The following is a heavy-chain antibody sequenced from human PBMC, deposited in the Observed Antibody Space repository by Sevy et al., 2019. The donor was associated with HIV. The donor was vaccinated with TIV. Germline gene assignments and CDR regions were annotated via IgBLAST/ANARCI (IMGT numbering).Heavy chain of an antibody. J-gene: IGHJ1*01. Sequence: GGSLRLSCAVSGFTFSSNWMHWVRQAPGKGLVWVSRINSDGSSTNYADSVKGRFTISRDNAKNTLYLQMNRLRAEDTAVYYCARDAFVLVTTGGKKDGYFQHWGQGALVTVSS. CDR3: ARDAFVLVTTGGKKDGYFQH. CDR2: INSDGSST. D-gene: IGHD4-17*01. CDR1: GFTFSSNW. V-gene: IGHV3-74*01.